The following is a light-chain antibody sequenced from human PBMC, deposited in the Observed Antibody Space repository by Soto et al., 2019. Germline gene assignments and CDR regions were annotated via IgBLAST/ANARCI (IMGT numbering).Light chain of an antibody. J-gene: IGLJ1*01. CDR3: CSYAGSSTYV. CDR2: EGS. V-gene: IGLV2-23*01. CDR1: SSDVGGYNL. Sequence: QSALTQPASVSGSPGQSITISCTGTSSDVGGYNLVSWYQQHPGKAPKLMIYEGSKRPSGVSNRFSGSKSGNTASLTISGLQAEDEADYYCCSYAGSSTYVFGTGTKV.